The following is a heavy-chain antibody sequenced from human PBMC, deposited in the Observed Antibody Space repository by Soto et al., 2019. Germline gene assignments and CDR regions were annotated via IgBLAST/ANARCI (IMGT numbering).Heavy chain of an antibody. J-gene: IGHJ2*01. CDR2: IKTKTDGGPT. CDR1: GFTFSNAW. Sequence: EEQLVESGGGLVKPGGSLRLSCAASGFTFSNAWMSWVRQAPGKGLEWVGRIKTKTDGGPTDYAAPVKDRSTTSRDDSRNTVYLEMNSLKTEDTAVYYCATASSGFARYFDLWGRGTLVIVSS. CDR3: ATASSGFARYFDL. V-gene: IGHV3-15*01. D-gene: IGHD5-12*01.